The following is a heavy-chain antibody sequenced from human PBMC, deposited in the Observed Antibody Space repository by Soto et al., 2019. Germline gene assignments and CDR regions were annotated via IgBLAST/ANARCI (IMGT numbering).Heavy chain of an antibody. CDR2: IFHDGTA. D-gene: IGHD2-8*01. J-gene: IGHJ4*02. V-gene: IGHV4-4*01. CDR3: ARLVYDTRLNYMYFDF. Sequence: LSLTCAVSGVSISSGNWWTWVRQTPQRGLEYIGEIFHDGTANYYPSFERRVTISVDTSKNRFSLKLTSVTAADTAIYFCARLVYDTRLNYMYFDFWGQGALVTVSS. CDR1: GVSISSGNW.